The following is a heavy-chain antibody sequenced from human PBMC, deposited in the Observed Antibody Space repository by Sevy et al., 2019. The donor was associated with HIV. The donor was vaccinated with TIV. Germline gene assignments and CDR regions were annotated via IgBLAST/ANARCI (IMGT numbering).Heavy chain of an antibody. D-gene: IGHD5-12*01. CDR3: VKCEMATSRGFCAFDI. Sequence: GGSLRLSCAASGFTFSSYSMHWVRQAPGKGLEWVAVISYDGSNTFYARSVKGRFTISRDTSKNTLSLQMNSLRAEDTAVYYCVKCEMATSRGFCAFDIWGQGTMVTVSS. V-gene: IGHV3-30-3*02. J-gene: IGHJ3*02. CDR1: GFTFSSYS. CDR2: ISYDGSNT.